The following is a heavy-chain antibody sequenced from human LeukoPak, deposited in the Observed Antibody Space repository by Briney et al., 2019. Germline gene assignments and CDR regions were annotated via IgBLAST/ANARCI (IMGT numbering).Heavy chain of an antibody. CDR1: GFAFSSYA. CDR3: AKGAGYSSNWNFDY. Sequence: PGTSLRLSCAASGFAFSSYAMHWVRQAPGKGLEWVSTISGRGDSTYYADSVKGRFTISRDNSKNTLYLQMNSLRLEDTAGYYCAKGAGYSSNWNFDYWGQGTLVTVSS. J-gene: IGHJ4*02. V-gene: IGHV3-23*01. CDR2: ISGRGDST. D-gene: IGHD6-13*01.